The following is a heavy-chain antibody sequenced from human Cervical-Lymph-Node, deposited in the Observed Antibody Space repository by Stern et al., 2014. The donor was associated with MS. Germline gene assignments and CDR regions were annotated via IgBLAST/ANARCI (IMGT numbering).Heavy chain of an antibody. Sequence: QVQLVESGPGLVKPSQTLSLTCAVTGGSISSAEYYWSWIRQSPGKGLEWMGYLHNSGTTYYNPSLKSRVTISVYTSKNQFSLKVRSVTAADTAVYYCSRDADAYSLVFGYWGRGTLVTVSS. V-gene: IGHV4-30-4*01. CDR1: GGSISSAEYY. J-gene: IGHJ4*02. D-gene: IGHD5-24*01. CDR3: SRDADAYSLVFGY. CDR2: LHNSGTT.